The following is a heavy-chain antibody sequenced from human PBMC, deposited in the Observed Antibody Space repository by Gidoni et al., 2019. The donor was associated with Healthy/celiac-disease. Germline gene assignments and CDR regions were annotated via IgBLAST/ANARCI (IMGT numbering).Heavy chain of an antibody. Sequence: EVQLSESGGGLLQPGGSLRLPCAASGFTFGSYERSWVRQAPGKGLEVVSYISSSGSTIYYADTVKGRFTIARDNAKNSLYLQMNSLRAEDTAVYYCARGGVTMVRGNGMDVWGQGTTVTVSS. CDR1: GFTFGSYE. CDR2: ISSSGSTI. CDR3: ARGGVTMVRGNGMDV. J-gene: IGHJ6*02. V-gene: IGHV3-48*03. D-gene: IGHD3-10*01.